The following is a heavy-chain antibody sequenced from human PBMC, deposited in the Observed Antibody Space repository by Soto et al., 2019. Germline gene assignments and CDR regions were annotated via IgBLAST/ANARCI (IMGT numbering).Heavy chain of an antibody. CDR2: INSDGSST. J-gene: IGHJ6*02. Sequence: GGSLRLSCAASGFTFSSYWMHWVRQAPGKGLVWVSRINSDGSSTSYADSVKGRFTISRDNAKNTLYLQMNSLRAEDTAVYYCARGKYYGENTQSYYGMDVWGQGTTVTVSS. CDR3: ARGKYYGENTQSYYGMDV. CDR1: GFTFSSYW. V-gene: IGHV3-74*01. D-gene: IGHD4-17*01.